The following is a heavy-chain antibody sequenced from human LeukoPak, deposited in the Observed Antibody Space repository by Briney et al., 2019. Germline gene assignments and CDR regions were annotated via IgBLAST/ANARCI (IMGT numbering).Heavy chain of an antibody. D-gene: IGHD2-21*01. CDR2: INPKSGGRDT. Sequence: ASVKVSCKALEYTFTDYYIHWVRQAPGQGLEWMGWINPKSGGRDTNYAQKFRGRVTKTTDTSISTAYMELSRLRSDDTAVYFCAKGHYDGDHPHYDGGSVDSWGQGTHITVSS. CDR1: EYTFTDYY. J-gene: IGHJ4*02. CDR3: AKGHYDGDHPHYDGGSVDS. V-gene: IGHV1-2*02.